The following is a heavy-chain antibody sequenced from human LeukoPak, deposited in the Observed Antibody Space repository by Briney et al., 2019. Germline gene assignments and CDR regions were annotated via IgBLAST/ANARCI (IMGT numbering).Heavy chain of an antibody. CDR3: ASLEGGAQSNDAFDI. V-gene: IGHV4-38-2*02. J-gene: IGHJ3*02. CDR2: IYHSGST. CDR1: GGSISSYY. D-gene: IGHD3-16*01. Sequence: PSETLSLTCTVSGGSISSYYWGWIRQPPGKGLEWIGSIYHSGSTYYNPSLKSRVTISVDTSKNQFSLKLSSVTAADTAVYYCASLEGGAQSNDAFDIWGQGTMVTVSS.